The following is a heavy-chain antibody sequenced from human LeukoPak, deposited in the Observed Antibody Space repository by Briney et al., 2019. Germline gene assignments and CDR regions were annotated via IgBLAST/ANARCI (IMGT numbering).Heavy chain of an antibody. V-gene: IGHV4-30-2*01. CDR2: IYHSGST. Sequence: SQTLSLTCAVSGGSISSGGYSWSWIRQPPGKGLEWIGYIYHSGSTYYNPSLKSRVTISVDRSKNQFSLKLSSVTAADTAVYYCARCGGNYYSIDYWGQGTLVTVSS. D-gene: IGHD2-15*01. J-gene: IGHJ4*02. CDR3: ARCGGNYYSIDY. CDR1: GGSISSGGYS.